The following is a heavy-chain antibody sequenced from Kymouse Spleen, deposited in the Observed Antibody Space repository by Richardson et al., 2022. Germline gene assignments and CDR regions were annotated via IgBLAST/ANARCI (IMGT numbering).Heavy chain of an antibody. V-gene: IGHV3-48*02. D-gene: IGHD1-7*01. J-gene: IGHJ6*02. Sequence: EVQLVESGGGLVQPGGSLRLSCAASGFTFSSYSMNWVRQAPGKGLEWVSYISSSSSTIYYADSVKGRFTISRDNAKNSLYLQMNSLRDEDTAVYYCARGGTGTFYYYYGMDVWGQGTTVTVSS. CDR2: ISSSSSTI. CDR1: GFTFSSYS. CDR3: ARGGTGTFYYYYGMDV.